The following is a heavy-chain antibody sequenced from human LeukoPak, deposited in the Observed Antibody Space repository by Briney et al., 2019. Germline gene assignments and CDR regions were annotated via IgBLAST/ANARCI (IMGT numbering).Heavy chain of an antibody. D-gene: IGHD4-23*01. CDR1: GGSLSSGSYY. CDR2: IYTSGST. J-gene: IGHJ4*02. Sequence: SQTLSLTCTVSGGSLSSGSYYWSWIRQPAGKGLEWVGRIYTSGSTNYNPSLKSRVTISVDLSKNQFSLKLSSVTAADTAVYYCAREDYGGNSYSRTIDSWGQGTLVTVSS. V-gene: IGHV4-61*02. CDR3: AREDYGGNSYSRTIDS.